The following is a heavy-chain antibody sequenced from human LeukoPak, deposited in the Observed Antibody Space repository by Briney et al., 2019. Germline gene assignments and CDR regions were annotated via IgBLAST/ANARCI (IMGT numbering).Heavy chain of an antibody. D-gene: IGHD1-1*01. CDR2: IYFSGTT. CDR3: ARDQLGSGNYGMDV. CDR1: GGSISSYY. V-gene: IGHV4-59*06. J-gene: IGHJ6*02. Sequence: SETLSLTCTVSGGSISSYYWSWIRQLPGKGLEWLGYIYFSGTTYYHPSFQSRLTLSLDTSKNQFSLNLTSVTVADTAVYYCARDQLGSGNYGMDVWGPGTTVTVSS.